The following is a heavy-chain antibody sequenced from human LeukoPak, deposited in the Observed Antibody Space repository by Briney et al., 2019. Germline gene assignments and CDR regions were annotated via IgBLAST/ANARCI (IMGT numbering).Heavy chain of an antibody. J-gene: IGHJ4*02. CDR2: IYDSGST. V-gene: IGHV4-39*01. D-gene: IGHD2-2*01. CDR1: GGSIRSSYYY. CDR3: ARRHCSTTTCYLFDY. Sequence: SETLSLTCTVSGGSIRSSYYYWGWIRQPPGKGLEWIGSIYDSGSTYYNPSLKSRVTISVDTSKNQFSLKLNSVTAADTAVYYCARRHCSTTTCYLFDYWGQGTLVTVSS.